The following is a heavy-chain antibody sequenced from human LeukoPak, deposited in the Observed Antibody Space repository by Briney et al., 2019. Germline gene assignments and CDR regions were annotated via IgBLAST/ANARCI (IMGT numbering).Heavy chain of an antibody. Sequence: ASVKVSCKASDYTFTNYGITWVRQATGQGPEWLGWISTYNGNTNYAQKFQGRVTMTTDTSTSTAYMELRSLTSDDTAVYYCARVAGDTNTDTFDIWGQGTMVSVSS. CDR2: ISTYNGNT. CDR1: DYTFTNYG. D-gene: IGHD2-8*01. J-gene: IGHJ3*02. CDR3: ARVAGDTNTDTFDI. V-gene: IGHV1-18*01.